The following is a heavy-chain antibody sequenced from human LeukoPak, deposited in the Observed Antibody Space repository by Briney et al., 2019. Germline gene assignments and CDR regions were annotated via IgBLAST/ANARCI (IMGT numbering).Heavy chain of an antibody. CDR2: IYTSGST. V-gene: IGHV4-61*02. CDR3: ARGRGYFDY. Sequence: PSQTLSLTCTVSGGSISSGSYYWSWIRQPAGKGLEWIGRIYTSGSTNYNPSLESRVTISVDTSKNQFSLKLTSVTAADTAVYYCARGRGYFDYWGQGILVTVSS. CDR1: GGSISSGSYY. J-gene: IGHJ4*02.